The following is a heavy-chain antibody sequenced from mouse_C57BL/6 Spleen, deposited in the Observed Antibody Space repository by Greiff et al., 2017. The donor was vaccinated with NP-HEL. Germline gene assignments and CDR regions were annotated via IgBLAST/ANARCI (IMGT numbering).Heavy chain of an antibody. CDR1: GYAFSSSW. Sequence: QVQLQQSGPELVKPGASVKISCKASGYAFSSSWMNWVKQRPGKGLEWIGRIYPGAGDTNYNGKFKGKATLTADNSSSTAYLQLSSLTSEDSAVYFCARSYYGNRVYFDYWGQGTTLTVSS. V-gene: IGHV1-82*01. CDR3: ARSYYGNRVYFDY. D-gene: IGHD2-10*01. CDR2: IYPGAGDT. J-gene: IGHJ2*01.